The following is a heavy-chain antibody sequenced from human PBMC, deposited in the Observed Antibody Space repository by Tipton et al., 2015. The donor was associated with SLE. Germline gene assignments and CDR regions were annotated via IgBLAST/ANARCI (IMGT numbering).Heavy chain of an antibody. CDR3: AREGGGSFV. CDR1: GGSISSSSYY. V-gene: IGHV4-39*07. Sequence: GLVKPSETLSLTCAVSGGSISSSSYYWGWIRQPPGKGLEWIGTIYYSGSTYYNPSLKSRVTLSLDTSKNQFSLRLTSVTAADSAVYFCAREGGGSFVWGQGTRVTVSS. CDR2: IYYSGST. J-gene: IGHJ4*02. D-gene: IGHD1-26*01.